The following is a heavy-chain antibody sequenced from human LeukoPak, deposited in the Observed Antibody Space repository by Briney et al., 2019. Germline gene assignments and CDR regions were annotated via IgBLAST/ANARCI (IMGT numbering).Heavy chain of an antibody. Sequence: GGSLRLSCAASGFTFSTFWMHWVRQAPGKGLVWVSRVSDDGSTTTYADSVKARFTISRDNAKNTLYLQMNSLRPEDTAVYYCVRHNAARAFDIWGQGTMVIVSS. CDR3: VRHNAARAFDI. J-gene: IGHJ3*02. V-gene: IGHV3-74*03. CDR2: VSDDGSTT. D-gene: IGHD1-1*01. CDR1: GFTFSTFW.